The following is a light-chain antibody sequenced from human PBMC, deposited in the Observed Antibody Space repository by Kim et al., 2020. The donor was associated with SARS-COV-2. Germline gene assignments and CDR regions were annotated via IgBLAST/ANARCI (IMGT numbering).Light chain of an antibody. J-gene: IGLJ3*02. Sequence: QAGLTQPPSVSKGLRQTATLTCTGNSNNVSNQGAAWLQQHQGHPPKLLSYKNNNRPSGISERLSVSRSGNTASLTITGLQPEDEADYYCSAWDSSLSAWVFGGGTQLTVL. CDR2: KNN. CDR3: SAWDSSLSAWV. CDR1: SNNVSNQG. V-gene: IGLV10-54*01.